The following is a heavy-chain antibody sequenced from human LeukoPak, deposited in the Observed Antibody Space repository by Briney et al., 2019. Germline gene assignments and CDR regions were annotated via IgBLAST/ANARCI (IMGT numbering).Heavy chain of an antibody. J-gene: IGHJ4*02. Sequence: GGSLRLSCAASGFTFSVAGMHWVRQAPGKGLEWVSAIIGNGGSTYYTDSVHGRFTISRDNSKNTLYLQMNSLRAEDTGVYYCAKRTCSGSTCYPLDSWGQGTLVTVSS. CDR3: AKRTCSGSTCYPLDS. CDR1: GFTFSVAG. V-gene: IGHV3-23*01. D-gene: IGHD2-15*01. CDR2: IIGNGGST.